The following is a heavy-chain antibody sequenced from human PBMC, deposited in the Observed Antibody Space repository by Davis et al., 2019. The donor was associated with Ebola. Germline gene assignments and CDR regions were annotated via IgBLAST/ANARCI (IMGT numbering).Heavy chain of an antibody. J-gene: IGHJ4*02. V-gene: IGHV3-30-3*01. CDR3: ARDRSIFGVGEIDY. Sequence: GESLKISCTAAGFTFSSHAMHWVRQAPGKGLEWVTVVSYDGSQKYYADSVKGRFTISRDDSKNTVYLQMNILRAEDTAVFYCARDRSIFGVGEIDYWGQGTLVTVSS. CDR1: GFTFSSHA. D-gene: IGHD3-3*01. CDR2: VSYDGSQK.